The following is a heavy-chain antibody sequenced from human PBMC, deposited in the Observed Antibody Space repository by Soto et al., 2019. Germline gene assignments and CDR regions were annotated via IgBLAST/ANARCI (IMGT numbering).Heavy chain of an antibody. CDR3: ARATYYYDSSGPYYFDY. Sequence: GGSLRLSCAASGFTFSSYAMHWVRQAPGKGLEWVAVISYDGSNKYYADSVKGRFTISRDNSKNTLYLQMNSLRAEDTAVYYCARATYYYDSSGPYYFDYWGQGTLVTVSS. J-gene: IGHJ4*02. CDR2: ISYDGSNK. V-gene: IGHV3-30-3*01. D-gene: IGHD3-22*01. CDR1: GFTFSSYA.